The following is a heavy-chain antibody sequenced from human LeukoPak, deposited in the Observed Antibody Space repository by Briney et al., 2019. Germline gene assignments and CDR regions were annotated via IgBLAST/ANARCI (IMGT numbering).Heavy chain of an antibody. V-gene: IGHV3-20*04. CDR3: AKAIVYCYDSSGLDY. J-gene: IGHJ4*02. CDR2: INWNGGST. Sequence: GGSLRLSCAASGFTFDDYGMSWVRQAPGKGLEWVSGINWNGGSTGYADSVKGRFTISRDNSKNTLYLQMNSLRAEDTAVYYCAKAIVYCYDSSGLDYWGQGTLVTVSS. D-gene: IGHD3-22*01. CDR1: GFTFDDYG.